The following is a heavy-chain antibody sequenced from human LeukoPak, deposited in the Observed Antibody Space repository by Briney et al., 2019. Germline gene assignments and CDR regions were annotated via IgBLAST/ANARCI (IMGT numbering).Heavy chain of an antibody. V-gene: IGHV1-18*01. CDR3: ATLAYCGGDCYSVFDY. CDR1: GYTFTSYG. J-gene: IGHJ4*02. CDR2: ISAYNGNT. Sequence: ASVKVSCKASGYTFTSYGISWVRQAPGQGLEWMGWISAYNGNTNYAQKLQGRVTMTTDTSTSTAYMELRSLRSDDTAVYYCATLAYCGGDCYSVFDYWGQGTLDTVSS. D-gene: IGHD2-21*02.